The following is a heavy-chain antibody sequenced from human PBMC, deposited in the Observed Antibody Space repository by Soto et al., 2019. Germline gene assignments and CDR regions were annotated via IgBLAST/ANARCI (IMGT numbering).Heavy chain of an antibody. D-gene: IGHD7-27*01. J-gene: IGHJ3*02. CDR2: ISGSGGST. CDR1: GFTFSSYA. V-gene: IGHV3-23*01. CDR3: AKDFFPGLGRTSGAFDI. Sequence: GGSLRLSCAASGFTFSSYAMSWVRQAPGKGLEWVSAISGSGGSTYYADSVKGRFTISRDNSKNTLYLQMNSLRAEDTAVYYCAKDFFPGLGRTSGAFDIWGQGTMVTVSS.